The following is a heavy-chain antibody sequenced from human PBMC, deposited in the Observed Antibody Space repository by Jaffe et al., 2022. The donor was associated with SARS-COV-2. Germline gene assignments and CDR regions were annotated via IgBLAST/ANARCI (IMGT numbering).Heavy chain of an antibody. V-gene: IGHV1-8*01. Sequence: QVQLVQSGAEVKKPGASVKVSCKASGYTFTSYDINWVRQATGQGLEWMGWMNPNSGNTGYAQKFQGRVTMTRNTSISTAYMELSSLRSEDTAVYYCARGSDLTGYYYGSGSYYHDWGQGTLVTVSS. CDR1: GYTFTSYD. D-gene: IGHD3-10*01. CDR2: MNPNSGNT. CDR3: ARGSDLTGYYYGSGSYYHD. J-gene: IGHJ4*02.